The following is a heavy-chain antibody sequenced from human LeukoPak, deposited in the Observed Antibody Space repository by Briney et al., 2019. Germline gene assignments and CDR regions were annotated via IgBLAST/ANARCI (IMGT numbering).Heavy chain of an antibody. J-gene: IGHJ5*02. CDR3: ASPRSYYDSSGYYIS. D-gene: IGHD3-22*01. V-gene: IGHV4-59*01. Sequence: PSETLSLTCTVSGGSISSYYWSWIRQPPGKGLEWIGYIYYSGSTNYNPSLKSRVTISVDTSKNQFSLKLSSVTAADTAVYYCASPRSYYDSSGYYISWGQGTLVTVSS. CDR2: IYYSGST. CDR1: GGSISSYY.